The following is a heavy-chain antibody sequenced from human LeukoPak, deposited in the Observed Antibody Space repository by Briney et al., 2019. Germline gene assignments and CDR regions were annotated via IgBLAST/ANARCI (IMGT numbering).Heavy chain of an antibody. D-gene: IGHD3-22*01. V-gene: IGHV1-2*06. Sequence: ASVKVSCKASGYTFTGYYMHWVRQAPGQGLEWMGRINPNSGGTNYAQKFQGRVTMTRDTSISTAYMELSRLRSDDTAVYYCARGPYYYDNSATDAFDLWGQGKMVTVSS. J-gene: IGHJ3*01. CDR3: ARGPYYYDNSATDAFDL. CDR1: GYTFTGYY. CDR2: INPNSGGT.